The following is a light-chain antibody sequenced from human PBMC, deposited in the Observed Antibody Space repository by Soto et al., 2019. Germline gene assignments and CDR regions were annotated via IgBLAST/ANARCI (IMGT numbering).Light chain of an antibody. CDR1: SSDVGGYNY. J-gene: IGLJ1*01. CDR2: DVS. CDR3: CSYAGSYSFV. Sequence: QSALTQPRSVSGSPGQSVTISCTGTSSDVGGYNYVSWYQQHPGKAPKVMIYDVSKRPSGVPDRFSGSKSGNTASLTISGLQAEDEADYYCCSYAGSYSFVFGTGTKLT. V-gene: IGLV2-11*01.